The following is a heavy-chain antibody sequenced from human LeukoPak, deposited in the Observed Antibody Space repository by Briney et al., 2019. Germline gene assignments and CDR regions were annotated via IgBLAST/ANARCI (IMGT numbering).Heavy chain of an antibody. CDR3: ARGGSSGWTLKNWFDP. CDR1: GYTFTSYG. CDR2: ISAYNGNT. J-gene: IGHJ5*02. Sequence: ASVKVSCEASGYTFTSYGISWVRQAPGQGLEWMGWISAYNGNTNYAQKFQGRVTMTTDTSTSTAYMELRSLRSDDTAVYYCARGGSSGWTLKNWFDPWGQGTLVTVSS. D-gene: IGHD6-19*01. V-gene: IGHV1-18*01.